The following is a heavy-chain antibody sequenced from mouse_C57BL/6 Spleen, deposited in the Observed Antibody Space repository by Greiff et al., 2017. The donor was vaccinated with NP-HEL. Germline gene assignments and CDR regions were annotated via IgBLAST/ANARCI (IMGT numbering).Heavy chain of an antibody. CDR3: ARYYDYEGEYAMDY. Sequence: EVQVVESGGGLVKPGGSLKLSCAASGFTFSDYGMHWVRQAPEKGLEWVAYISSGSSTIYYADTVKGRFTISRDNAKNTLFLQMTSLRSEDTAMYYCARYYDYEGEYAMDYWGQGTSVTVSS. CDR2: ISSGSSTI. CDR1: GFTFSDYG. D-gene: IGHD2-4*01. V-gene: IGHV5-17*01. J-gene: IGHJ4*01.